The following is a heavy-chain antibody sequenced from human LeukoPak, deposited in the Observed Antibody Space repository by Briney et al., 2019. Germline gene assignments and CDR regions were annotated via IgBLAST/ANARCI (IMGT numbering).Heavy chain of an antibody. CDR3: ARSSAVVGATTFDY. CDR1: GFTFSTYA. D-gene: IGHD1-26*01. J-gene: IGHJ4*02. Sequence: GGSLRLSCAASGFTFSTYAMHWVRRAPGKGLEYISSISSNGGSTYYANSVKGRFTISRDNSKNTLFLQMGSLRAEDMAVYYCARSSAVVGATTFDYWGQGTLVTVSS. CDR2: ISSNGGST. V-gene: IGHV3-64*01.